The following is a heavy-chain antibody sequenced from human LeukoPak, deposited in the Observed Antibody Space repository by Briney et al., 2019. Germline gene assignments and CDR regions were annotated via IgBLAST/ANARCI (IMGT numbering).Heavy chain of an antibody. CDR1: GGTFSSYA. J-gene: IGHJ2*01. D-gene: IGHD3-22*01. CDR2: IIPIFGTA. CDR3: ARDPAPRPYYYDSSGYYDRDGYWYFDL. V-gene: IGHV1-69*13. Sequence: SVKVSCKASGGTFSSYAISWVRQAPGQGLEWMGGIIPIFGTANYAQKFQGRVTITADESTSAAYMELSSLRSEDTAVYYCARDPAPRPYYYDSSGYYDRDGYWYFDLWGRGTLVTVSS.